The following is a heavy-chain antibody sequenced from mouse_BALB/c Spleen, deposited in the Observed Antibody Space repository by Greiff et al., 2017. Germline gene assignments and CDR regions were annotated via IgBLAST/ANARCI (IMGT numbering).Heavy chain of an antibody. CDR1: GFTFSSYG. CDR2: ISSGGSYT. CDR3: ARQGSNYAMDY. Sequence: EVKVVESGGDLVKPGGSLKLSCAASGFTFSSYGMSWVRQTPDKRLEWVATISSGGSYTYYPDSVKGRFTISRDNAKNTLYLQMSSLKSEDTAMYYCARQGSNYAMDYWGQGTSVTVSS. D-gene: IGHD1-1*01. V-gene: IGHV5-6*01. J-gene: IGHJ4*01.